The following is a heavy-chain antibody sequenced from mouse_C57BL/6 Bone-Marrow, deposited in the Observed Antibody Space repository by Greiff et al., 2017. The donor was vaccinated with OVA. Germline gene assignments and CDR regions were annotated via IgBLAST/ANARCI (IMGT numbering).Heavy chain of an antibody. D-gene: IGHD1-1*01. CDR1: GYTFTSYG. V-gene: IGHV1-81*01. Sequence: QVQLQQSGAELARPGASVKLSCKASGYTFTSYGISWVKQRTGQGLEWIGEIYPRSGTPYYNEKFKGKATLPADKSSSTAYMELRSLTSEDSAVFFCAIWDYCGSSPYYWGKGTTLTVSS. CDR3: AIWDYCGSSPYY. J-gene: IGHJ2*01. CDR2: IYPRSGTP.